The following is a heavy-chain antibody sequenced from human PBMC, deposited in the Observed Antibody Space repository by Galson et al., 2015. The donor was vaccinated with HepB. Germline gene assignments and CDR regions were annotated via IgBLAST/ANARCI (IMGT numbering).Heavy chain of an antibody. CDR3: ARDSPWLRGSFDI. CDR2: TYYKSRWFS. D-gene: IGHD5-12*01. Sequence: CAISGDSVSSNSAAWNWIRQSPSRGLEWLGRTYYKSRWFSVYAVYVKSRLTIKSDTSKNQFSLQLNSVTPEDTAVYYCARDSPWLRGSFDIWGQGTMVTVSP. CDR1: GDSVSSNSAA. J-gene: IGHJ3*02. V-gene: IGHV6-1*01.